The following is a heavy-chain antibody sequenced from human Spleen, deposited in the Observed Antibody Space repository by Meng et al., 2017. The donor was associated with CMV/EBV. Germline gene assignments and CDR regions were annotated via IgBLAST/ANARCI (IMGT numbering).Heavy chain of an antibody. CDR1: GFSFSRYG. V-gene: IGHV3-21*01. Sequence: GGSLRLSCAASGFSFSRYGMNWVRQAPGKGLEWVSFISSSSGYIYYTDSVKGRFTISRDNAKNSLYLQMNSLRAEDTAVYYCAREAGGNAFDIWGQGTMVTVSS. J-gene: IGHJ3*02. CDR3: AREAGGNAFDI. D-gene: IGHD3-16*01. CDR2: ISSSSGYI.